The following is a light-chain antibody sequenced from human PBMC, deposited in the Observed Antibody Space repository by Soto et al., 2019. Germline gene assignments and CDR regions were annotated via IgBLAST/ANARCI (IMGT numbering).Light chain of an antibody. CDR3: QQSYTTTT. V-gene: IGKV1-39*01. CDR2: AAS. J-gene: IGKJ1*01. CDR1: QSISSW. Sequence: DIKRPQSPFTLSASVGDRVTITWRASQSISSWLTWYQLIPGKAPNLVIYAASSLQSGGPSRFSGSGSGTDFTLTISSLQPEDFATYYCQQSYTTTTFGQGTKVDI.